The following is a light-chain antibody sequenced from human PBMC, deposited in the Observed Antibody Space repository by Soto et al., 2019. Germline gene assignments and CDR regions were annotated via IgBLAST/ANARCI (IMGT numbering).Light chain of an antibody. CDR2: AAS. CDR3: QQSYITPGT. CDR1: QSISTY. V-gene: IGKV1-39*01. J-gene: IGKJ1*01. Sequence: DIQMTQSPSSLSASVGDKVTITCRASQSISTYLNWYQQKPGKAPKLLIYAASSLQSGVPSRFSGSGSGTHFSLTINSLQPEDSATYCCQQSYITPGTFGQGTKVEIK.